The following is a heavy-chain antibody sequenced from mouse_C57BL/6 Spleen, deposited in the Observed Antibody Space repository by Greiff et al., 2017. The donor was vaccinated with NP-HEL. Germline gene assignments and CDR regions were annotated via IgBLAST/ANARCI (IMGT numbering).Heavy chain of an antibody. V-gene: IGHV1-69*01. CDR2: IDPSDSYT. CDR3: ARKERTWYFDV. J-gene: IGHJ1*03. Sequence: QVQLKQPGAELVMPGASVKLSCKASGYTFTSYWMHWVKQRPGQGLEWIGEIDPSDSYTNYNQKFKGKSTLTVDKSSSTAYMQLSSLTSEDSAVYYCARKERTWYFDVWGTGTTVTVSS. CDR1: GYTFTSYW.